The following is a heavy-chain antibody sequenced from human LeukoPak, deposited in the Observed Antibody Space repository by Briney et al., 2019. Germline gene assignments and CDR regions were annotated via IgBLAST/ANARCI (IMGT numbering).Heavy chain of an antibody. CDR3: ARGYDSSGYVYWYFDL. CDR2: IYTSGST. Sequence: SQTLSLTCTVSGSSISSGSYYWSWIRQPAGKGLEWIGRIYTSGSTNYNPSLKSRVTISVDTSKNQFSLKLSSVTAADTAVYYCARGYDSSGYVYWYFDLWGRGTLVTVSS. J-gene: IGHJ2*01. D-gene: IGHD3-22*01. V-gene: IGHV4-61*02. CDR1: GSSISSGSYY.